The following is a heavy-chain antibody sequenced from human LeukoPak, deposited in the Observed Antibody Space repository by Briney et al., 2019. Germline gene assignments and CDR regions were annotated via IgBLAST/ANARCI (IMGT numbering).Heavy chain of an antibody. D-gene: IGHD5-18*01. CDR2: ISAYNGNT. J-gene: IGHJ4*02. CDR3: ARDLYDGNSARDPIGIQLWLH. V-gene: IGHV1-18*04. Sequence: ASVKVSCKASGYTFTSYGISWARQAPGQGLEWMGWISAYNGNTNYAQKLQGRVTMTTDTSTSTAYMELRSLRSDDTAVYYCARDLYDGNSARDPIGIQLWLHWGQGTLVTVSS. CDR1: GYTFTSYG.